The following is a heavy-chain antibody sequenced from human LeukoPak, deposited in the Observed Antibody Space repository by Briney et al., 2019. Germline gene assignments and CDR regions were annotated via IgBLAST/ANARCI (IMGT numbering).Heavy chain of an antibody. Sequence: SETLSLTCTVSGGSISSYYWSWIRQPPGKGLEWIGYIYYSGSTNYNPSLKSRVTISVDTSKNQFSLKLSSVTAADTAVYYCARSYYDILTGFPYYFDYWGQGTLVTVSS. D-gene: IGHD3-9*01. CDR2: IYYSGST. V-gene: IGHV4-59*08. CDR1: GGSISSYY. CDR3: ARSYYDILTGFPYYFDY. J-gene: IGHJ4*02.